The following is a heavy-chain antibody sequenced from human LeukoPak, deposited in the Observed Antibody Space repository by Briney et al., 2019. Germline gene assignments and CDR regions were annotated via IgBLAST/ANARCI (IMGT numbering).Heavy chain of an antibody. V-gene: IGHV3-23*01. CDR3: AKDLYTSRYACCFDY. CDR2: VSGGGSST. D-gene: IGHD6-13*01. J-gene: IGHJ4*02. CDR1: GFTFSNYA. Sequence: GGSLRLSCVASGFTFSNYAMNWVRQAPGKGLEWVSGVSGGGSSTYYADSVKGRFTISRDNSKNMLYLQMNSLRAEDTAVYYCAKDLYTSRYACCFDYWGQGTLVTVPS.